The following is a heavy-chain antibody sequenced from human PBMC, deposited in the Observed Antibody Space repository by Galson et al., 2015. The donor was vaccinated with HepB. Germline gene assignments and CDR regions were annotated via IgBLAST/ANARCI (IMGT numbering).Heavy chain of an antibody. CDR2: IYRSGNT. D-gene: IGHD2-21*02. V-gene: IGHV3-53*04. Sequence: SLRLSCAASGFSVNNDYMNWVRQPPGKGLEWVSVIYRSGNTYYADSVKGRFTISRHISENTLFLQMNSLRPEDTAVYFCARERGDLEGDNAFDMWGQGTMVTVSS. J-gene: IGHJ3*02. CDR1: GFSVNNDY. CDR3: ARERGDLEGDNAFDM.